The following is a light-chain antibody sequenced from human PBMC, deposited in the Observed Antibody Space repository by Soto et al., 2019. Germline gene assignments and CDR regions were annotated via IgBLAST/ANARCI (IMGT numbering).Light chain of an antibody. CDR3: QTWGTGIHV. Sequence: QPVLPQSPSASASLGASVELTCTLSSGHSSYAIAWHQQQPEKGPRYLMKLNSDGSHSKGDGIPDRFSGSSSGAERYLIISSLQSEDEADYYCQTWGTGIHVFGTGTKLTVL. J-gene: IGLJ1*01. CDR2: LNSDGSH. CDR1: SGHSSYA. V-gene: IGLV4-69*01.